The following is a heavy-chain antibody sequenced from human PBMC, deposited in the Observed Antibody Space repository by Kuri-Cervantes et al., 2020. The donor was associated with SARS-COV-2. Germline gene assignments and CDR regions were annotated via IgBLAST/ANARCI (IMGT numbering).Heavy chain of an antibody. D-gene: IGHD3-3*01. CDR2: IYYSGST. J-gene: IGHJ4*02. Sequence: ESLKISCTVSGGSISSYYWSWIRQPPGKGLEWIGYIYYSGSTNYNPSLKSRVTITVDTSKNQFSLKLSSVTAADTPVYYCARLAIFGVVTDWDYYFDYWGQGTLVTVSS. CDR1: GGSISSYY. V-gene: IGHV4-59*08. CDR3: ARLAIFGVVTDWDYYFDY.